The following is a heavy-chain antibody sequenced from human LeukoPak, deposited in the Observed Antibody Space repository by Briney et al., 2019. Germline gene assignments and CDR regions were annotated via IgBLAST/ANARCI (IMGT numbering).Heavy chain of an antibody. Sequence: ASVKVSCKASGYTFTSYGISWVRQAPGQGLEWMGWMNPNSGNTGYAQKFQGRVTMTRNTSISTAYMELSSLRSEDTAVYYCATRPAYYYDSSDDWYFDLWGRGTLVTVSS. J-gene: IGHJ2*01. CDR3: ATRPAYYYDSSDDWYFDL. CDR2: MNPNSGNT. V-gene: IGHV1-8*02. D-gene: IGHD3-22*01. CDR1: GYTFTSYG.